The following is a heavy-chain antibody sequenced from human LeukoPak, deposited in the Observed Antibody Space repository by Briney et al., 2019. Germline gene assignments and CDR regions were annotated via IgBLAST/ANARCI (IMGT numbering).Heavy chain of an antibody. J-gene: IGHJ4*02. CDR3: ARGSLMVAASYYFDY. Sequence: ASVKVSCKASGYTFTSYYMHWVRQAPGQGLEWMGIINPSGGSTSYAQKFQGRVTMTRDTSTSTVYMELSSLRSEDTAVYYCARGSLMVAASYYFDYWGQGTLVTVSS. CDR1: GYTFTSYY. V-gene: IGHV1-46*01. D-gene: IGHD2-15*01. CDR2: INPSGGST.